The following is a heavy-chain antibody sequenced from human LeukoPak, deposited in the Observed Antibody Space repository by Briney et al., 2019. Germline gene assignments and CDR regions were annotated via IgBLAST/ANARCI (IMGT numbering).Heavy chain of an antibody. J-gene: IGHJ4*02. CDR3: AKDLHGKRGFDY. Sequence: PMGSLRLSCAASGFTFSSYGMHWVRQAPRKGLGWVAFIRYDGSNKYYADSVKGRFTISRDNSKNTLYLQMNSLRAEDTAVYYCAKDLHGKRGFDYWGQGTLVTVSS. V-gene: IGHV3-30*02. CDR2: IRYDGSNK. CDR1: GFTFSSYG.